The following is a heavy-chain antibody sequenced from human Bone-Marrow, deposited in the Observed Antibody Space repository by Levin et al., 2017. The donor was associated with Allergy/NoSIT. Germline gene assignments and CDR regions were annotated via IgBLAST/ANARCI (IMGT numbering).Heavy chain of an antibody. CDR3: ARDEEYSSSSQFDY. CDR2: ISSSSSTI. Sequence: ASVKVSCAASGFTFSSYSMNWVRQAPGKGLEWVSYISSSSSTIYYADSVKGRFTISRDNAKNSLYLQMNSLRDEDTAVYYCARDEEYSSSSQFDYWGQGTLVTVSS. D-gene: IGHD6-6*01. J-gene: IGHJ4*02. V-gene: IGHV3-48*02. CDR1: GFTFSSYS.